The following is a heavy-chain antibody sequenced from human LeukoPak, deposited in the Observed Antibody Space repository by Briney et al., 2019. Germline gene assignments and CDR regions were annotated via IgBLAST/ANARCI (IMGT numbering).Heavy chain of an antibody. V-gene: IGHV3-21*01. D-gene: IGHD5-24*01. J-gene: IGHJ6*02. Sequence: GGSLRLSCAASGFTFSTYTMNWVRQAPGKGLEWVSSISSSSSYIYYADSVKGRFTISRDNAKNSLYLQMNSLRAEDTAVYYCARALKRWLQFVVGMDVWGQGTTVTVSS. CDR1: GFTFSTYT. CDR3: ARALKRWLQFVVGMDV. CDR2: ISSSSSYI.